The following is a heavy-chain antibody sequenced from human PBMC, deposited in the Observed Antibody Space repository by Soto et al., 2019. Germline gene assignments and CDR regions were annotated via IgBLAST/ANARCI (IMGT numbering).Heavy chain of an antibody. CDR3: ARRAPIYYDALTGYEEAGMDV. Sequence: VELVESGGGLVQRGGSLTLACAASGFNFKTYEMNWVRQAPGKGLEWISYISVSGRTIYYADSVQGRVNISRDNAKNLVFLQMNSLRAEDTAVYHCARRAPIYYDALTGYEEAGMDVWGQGTTVTVSS. CDR2: ISVSGRTI. CDR1: GFNFKTYE. V-gene: IGHV3-48*03. D-gene: IGHD3-9*01. J-gene: IGHJ6*02.